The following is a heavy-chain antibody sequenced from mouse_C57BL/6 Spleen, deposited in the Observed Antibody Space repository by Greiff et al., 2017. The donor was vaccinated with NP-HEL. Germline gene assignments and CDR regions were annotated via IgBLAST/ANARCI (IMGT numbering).Heavy chain of an antibody. CDR1: GFTFSSYG. CDR2: ISSGGSYT. Sequence: DVQLQESGGDLVKPGGSLKLSCAASGFTFSSYGMSWVRQTPDKRLEWVATISSGGSYTYYPDSVKGRFTISRDNAKNTLYLQMSSLKSEDTAMYYCARHENSPITTVAIYYYAMDYWGQGTSVTVSS. V-gene: IGHV5-6*01. J-gene: IGHJ4*01. D-gene: IGHD1-1*01. CDR3: ARHENSPITTVAIYYYAMDY.